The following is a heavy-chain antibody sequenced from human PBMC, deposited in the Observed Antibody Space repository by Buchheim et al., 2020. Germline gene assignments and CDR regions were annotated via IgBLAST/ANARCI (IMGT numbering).Heavy chain of an antibody. D-gene: IGHD6-19*01. V-gene: IGHV1-69*01. J-gene: IGHJ6*03. CDR3: ARDQDSSGWYGVVIHHPLDV. Sequence: QVQLVQSGAEVKKPGSSVKVSCKASGGTFSSYAISWVRQAPGQGLEWMGGIIPIFGTANYAQKFQGRVTITADESTRTAHMELSSLRSEDTAVYYCARDQDSSGWYGVVIHHPLDVWGKGTT. CDR1: GGTFSSYA. CDR2: IIPIFGTA.